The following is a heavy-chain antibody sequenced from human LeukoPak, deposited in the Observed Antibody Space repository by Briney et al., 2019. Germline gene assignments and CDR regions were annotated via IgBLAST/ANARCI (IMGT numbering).Heavy chain of an antibody. D-gene: IGHD2-2*02. V-gene: IGHV1-2*02. CDR3: ARLNIPMGTFDY. J-gene: IGHJ4*02. Sequence: ASVKVSCKASGYTFTGYYMHWVRQAPGQGLEWMGWINPDSGGTNYAQKFQGRVTMTRDTSISTAYMELSRLTSDDTAVYFCARLNIPMGTFDYWGQGALVTVSS. CDR2: INPDSGGT. CDR1: GYTFTGYY.